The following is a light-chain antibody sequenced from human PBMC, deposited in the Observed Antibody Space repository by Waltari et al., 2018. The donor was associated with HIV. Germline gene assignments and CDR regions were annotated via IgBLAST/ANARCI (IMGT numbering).Light chain of an antibody. CDR2: SNN. Sequence: QSVLTQPPSASGTHGQRVTISCSGSSSNIGSNTVNWYQQLPGKAPKLLIYSNNQRPAGVPDRFSGSKSGTSASLAISGLQSENEADYYCAAWDDSLNGVVFGGGTKLTVL. J-gene: IGLJ2*01. CDR3: AAWDDSLNGVV. CDR1: SSNIGSNT. V-gene: IGLV1-44*01.